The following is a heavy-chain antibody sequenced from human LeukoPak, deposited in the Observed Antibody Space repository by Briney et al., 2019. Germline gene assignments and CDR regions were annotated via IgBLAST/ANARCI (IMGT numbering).Heavy chain of an antibody. CDR3: ARVKTNYYGSGSSVYYYYYMDV. D-gene: IGHD3-10*01. V-gene: IGHV1-18*01. J-gene: IGHJ6*03. CDR2: INAYNGNT. CDR1: GYTFTSYG. Sequence: GASVKVSCKASGYTFTSYGIIWVRQAPGQGLEWMGWINAYNGNTNYAQKLQGRVTMTTDTSTSTAYMELRSLRSDDTAVYYCARVKTNYYGSGSSVYYYYYMDVWGKGTTVTVSS.